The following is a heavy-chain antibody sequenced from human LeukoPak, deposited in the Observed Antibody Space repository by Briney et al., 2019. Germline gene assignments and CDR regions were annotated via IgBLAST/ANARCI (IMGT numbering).Heavy chain of an antibody. V-gene: IGHV3-7*01. Sequence: GGSLRLSCAASGFTFSAYWMHWVRQAPGKGLKWLADIRQDGDQTYYADSVKGRFTISRYNAKNSLYLQLNSLIAEATAVYYCAKDLASTGALDLWGQGTLVTVSS. CDR3: AKDLASTGALDL. D-gene: IGHD1-14*01. CDR1: GFTFSAYW. CDR2: IRQDGDQT. J-gene: IGHJ4*02.